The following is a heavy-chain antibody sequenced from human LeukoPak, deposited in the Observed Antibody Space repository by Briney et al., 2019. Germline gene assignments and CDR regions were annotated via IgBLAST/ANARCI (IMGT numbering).Heavy chain of an antibody. CDR1: GYTFTGYY. V-gene: IGHV1-2*02. CDR2: INPNSGGT. CDR3: ARDRPYYGSGSSPNFDY. D-gene: IGHD3-10*01. J-gene: IGHJ4*02. Sequence: ASVKVSCKASGYTFTGYYMHWVRQAPGQGLEWMGWINPNSGGTNYAQKFQGRVTMTRDTSISTAYMELRSLRSDDTAVYYCARDRPYYGSGSSPNFDYWGQGTLVTVSS.